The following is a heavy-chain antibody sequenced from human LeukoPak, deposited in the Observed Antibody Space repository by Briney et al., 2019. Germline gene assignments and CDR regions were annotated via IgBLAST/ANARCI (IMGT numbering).Heavy chain of an antibody. CDR3: AKVVTIIAVAGELDY. CDR1: GFTFSSYA. Sequence: GGSLRLSCAASGFTFSSYAMSWVRQAPGKGLEWVSAISGSGGSAYYADSVKGRFTISRDNSKNTLYLQMNSLRAEDTAVYYCAKVVTIIAVAGELDYWGQGTLVTVSS. J-gene: IGHJ4*02. CDR2: ISGSGGSA. D-gene: IGHD6-19*01. V-gene: IGHV3-23*01.